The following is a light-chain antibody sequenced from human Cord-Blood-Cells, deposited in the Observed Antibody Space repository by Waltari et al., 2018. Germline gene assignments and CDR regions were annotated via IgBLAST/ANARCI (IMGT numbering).Light chain of an antibody. CDR1: SSNIGSNY. CDR2: RKN. V-gene: IGLV1-47*01. J-gene: IGLJ3*02. CDR3: AAWDDSLSGWV. Sequence: QSVLTQPPSASGTPGQRVTISCSGSSSNIGSNYVYWYQQLPGTAPKLLIYRKNQRPSGVPDRFSGSKSGTSASRAISGRRSEDEADYYCAAWDDSLSGWVFGGGTKLTVL.